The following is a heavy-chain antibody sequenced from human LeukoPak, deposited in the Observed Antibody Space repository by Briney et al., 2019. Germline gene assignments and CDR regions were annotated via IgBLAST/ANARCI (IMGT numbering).Heavy chain of an antibody. CDR1: GDSISSYY. J-gene: IGHJ4*02. V-gene: IGHV4-59*01. D-gene: IGHD2-21*02. CDR2: IYYSGST. CDR3: ARTWCGGDCHHDY. Sequence: PSETLSLTCTVSGDSISSYYWSWIRQPPGKGLEWIGYIYYSGSTNYNPSIKSRVTISVATSKNQFSLTLSSVTAADTAVYYCARTWCGGDCHHDYWGQGTLVTVSS.